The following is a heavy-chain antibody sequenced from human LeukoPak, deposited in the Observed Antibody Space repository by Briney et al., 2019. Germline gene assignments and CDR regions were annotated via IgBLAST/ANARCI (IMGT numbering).Heavy chain of an antibody. V-gene: IGHV3-48*02. CDR2: ISSSTSRI. CDR3: ARDIHWAFDY. J-gene: IGHJ4*02. D-gene: IGHD7-27*01. CDR1: GFPFNSYS. Sequence: GGSLRLSCGASGFPFNSYSMNWVRQAPGKGLEWVSYISSSTSRIYYADSVKGRFTISRDSARRSLFLQMNSLRDEDTAVYYCARDIHWAFDYWGQGTLSPSPQ.